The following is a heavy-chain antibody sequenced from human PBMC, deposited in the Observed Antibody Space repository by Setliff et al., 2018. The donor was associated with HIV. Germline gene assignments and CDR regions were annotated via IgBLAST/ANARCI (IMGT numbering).Heavy chain of an antibody. CDR1: GGSISGHY. D-gene: IGHD1-26*01. Sequence: PSETLSLTCTVSGGSISGHYWSWIRQPPGKGLEWIGSVHYSGATNPNPSLRSRLTMLIDASGDSFSLNLRSVTAADTAVYYCARLDDSGSYYENAFDIWGQGAMVTVSS. CDR3: ARLDDSGSYYENAFDI. V-gene: IGHV4-59*11. J-gene: IGHJ3*02. CDR2: VHYSGAT.